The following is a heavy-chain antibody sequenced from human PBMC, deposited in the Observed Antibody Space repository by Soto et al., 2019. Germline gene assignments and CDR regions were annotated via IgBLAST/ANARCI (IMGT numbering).Heavy chain of an antibody. CDR3: ARTARYSPYYFDY. D-gene: IGHD5-18*01. CDR2: IWYDGSNK. CDR1: GFTFSSYG. V-gene: IGHV3-33*01. J-gene: IGHJ4*02. Sequence: QVQLVESGGGVVQPGRSLRLSCAASGFTFSSYGMHWVRQAPGKGLEWVSVIWYDGSNKYYADSVKGRFTISRDNSKHTLYLQMNSLRAEDTAVYYCARTARYSPYYFDYWGQGTLVTVSS.